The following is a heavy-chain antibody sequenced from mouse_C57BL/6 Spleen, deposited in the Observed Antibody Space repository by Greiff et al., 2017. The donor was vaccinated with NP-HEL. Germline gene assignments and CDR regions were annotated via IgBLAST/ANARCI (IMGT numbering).Heavy chain of an antibody. CDR2: ISSGGSYT. CDR3: ARTLWDSYYFDY. D-gene: IGHD4-1*01. V-gene: IGHV5-6*01. CDR1: GFTFSSYG. Sequence: EVKLVESGGDLVKPGGSLKLSCAASGFTFSSYGMSWVRQTPDKRLEWVATISSGGSYTYYPDSVKGRFTISRDNAKNTLYLQISSLKSEDTAMYYCARTLWDSYYFDYWGQGTTLTVSS. J-gene: IGHJ2*01.